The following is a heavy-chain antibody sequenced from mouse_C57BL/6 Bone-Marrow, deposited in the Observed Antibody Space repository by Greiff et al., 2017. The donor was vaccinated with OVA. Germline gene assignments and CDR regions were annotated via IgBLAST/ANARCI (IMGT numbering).Heavy chain of an antibody. Sequence: EVQGVESVAELVRPGASVKLSCTASGFNIKNTYMHWVKQRPEQGLEWIGRIDPANGNTKYAPKFQGKATITADTSSNTAYLQLSSLTSEDTAIYYCASGYYSNYYAMDYWGQGTSVTVSA. V-gene: IGHV14-3*01. D-gene: IGHD2-5*01. CDR1: GFNIKNTY. CDR3: ASGYYSNYYAMDY. J-gene: IGHJ4*01. CDR2: IDPANGNT.